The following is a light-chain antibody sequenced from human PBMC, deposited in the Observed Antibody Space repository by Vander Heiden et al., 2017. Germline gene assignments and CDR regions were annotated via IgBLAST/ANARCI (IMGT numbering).Light chain of an antibody. CDR3: SSYAGSNNLV. J-gene: IGLJ2*01. CDR2: EVS. V-gene: IGLV2-8*01. CDR1: SSDAGGYNY. Sequence: QSALTHPPSASGSPGKSVTIPSTGTSSDAGGYNYVYWYQQHPGKAPKLMIYEVSKRPSGVPDRFSVSKSGNTASLTVSGLQAEDEADYYCSSYAGSNNLVFGGGTKLTVL.